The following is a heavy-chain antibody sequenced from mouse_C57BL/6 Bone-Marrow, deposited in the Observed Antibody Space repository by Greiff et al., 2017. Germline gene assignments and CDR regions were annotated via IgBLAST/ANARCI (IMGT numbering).Heavy chain of an antibody. Sequence: VQLQQSGAELARPGASVKLSCKASGYTFTSYGISWVKQRTGQGLEWIGEIYPRSGNTYYNEKFKGKATLTADKSSSKAYMELRSLTSEDSAVYFCARGAYSFFYAMDYWGQGTSVTVSS. CDR1: GYTFTSYG. D-gene: IGHD2-12*01. V-gene: IGHV1-81*01. J-gene: IGHJ4*01. CDR3: ARGAYSFFYAMDY. CDR2: IYPRSGNT.